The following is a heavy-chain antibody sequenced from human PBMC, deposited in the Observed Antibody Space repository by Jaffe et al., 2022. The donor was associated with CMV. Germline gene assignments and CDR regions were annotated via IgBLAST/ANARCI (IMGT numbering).Heavy chain of an antibody. D-gene: IGHD3-22*01. CDR2: INHSGST. CDR1: GGSFSGYY. CDR3: ARGRVTEYDSSPYYFDY. Sequence: QVQLQQWGAGLLKPSETLSLTCAVYGGSFSGYYWSWIRQPPGKGLEWIGEINHSGSTNYNPSLKSRVTISVDTSKNQFSLKLSSVTAADTAVYYCARGRVTEYDSSPYYFDYWGQGTLVTVSS. J-gene: IGHJ4*02. V-gene: IGHV4-34*01.